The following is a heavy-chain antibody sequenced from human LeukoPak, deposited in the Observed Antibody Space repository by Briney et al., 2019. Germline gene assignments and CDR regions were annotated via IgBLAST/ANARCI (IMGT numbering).Heavy chain of an antibody. D-gene: IGHD5-18*01. CDR3: AKDPLNTVMVSPTFDY. J-gene: IGHJ4*02. Sequence: GGSLRLSCAASGFTFSSYAMSWVRQAPGKGLEWVSGISGSGDDTYYAASVKGRFTVSRDTSKNTLYLQMNSLRAEDTAVYYCAKDPLNTVMVSPTFDYWGQGTLVTVSS. CDR2: ISGSGDDT. V-gene: IGHV3-23*01. CDR1: GFTFSSYA.